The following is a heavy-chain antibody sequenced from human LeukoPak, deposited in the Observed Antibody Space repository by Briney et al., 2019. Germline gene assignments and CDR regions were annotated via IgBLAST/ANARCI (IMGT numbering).Heavy chain of an antibody. J-gene: IGHJ4*02. CDR3: AKEEGDSSSWFSYFDY. CDR2: ISYDGSNK. D-gene: IGHD6-13*01. V-gene: IGHV3-30*18. CDR1: GFTFSSYD. Sequence: GGSLRLSCAASGFTFSSYDMHWVRQAPGKGLEWVAVISYDGSNKYYADSVKGRFTISRDNSKNTLYLQMNSLRAEDTAVYYCAKEEGDSSSWFSYFDYWGQGTLVTVSS.